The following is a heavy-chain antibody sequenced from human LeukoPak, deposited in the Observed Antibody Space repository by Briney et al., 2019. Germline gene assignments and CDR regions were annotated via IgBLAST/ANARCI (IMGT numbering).Heavy chain of an antibody. Sequence: SETLSLTCTVSGGSITSSGYYWGWIRQPPGKGLEWIGSFYYSGTTHYNPSLKSRVTIAEDTSKNQFSLKLSSVTAADTAVYYCARGWGRRLNWFDPWGQGTLVTVSS. V-gene: IGHV4-39*07. CDR2: FYYSGTT. D-gene: IGHD2-8*02. J-gene: IGHJ5*02. CDR3: ARGWGRRLNWFDP. CDR1: GGSITSSGYY.